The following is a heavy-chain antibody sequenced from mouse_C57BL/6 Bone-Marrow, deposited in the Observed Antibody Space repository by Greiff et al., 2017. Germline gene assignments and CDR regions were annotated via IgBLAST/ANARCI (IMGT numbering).Heavy chain of an antibody. CDR2: SRNKANDYTT. J-gene: IGHJ2*01. Sequence: EVKLMESGGGLVQSGRSLRLSCATSGFTFSDFYMEWVRQAPGKGLEWIAASRNKANDYTTEYSASVKGRFIVSRDTSQSNFYLQRNALRADDTAIYYCEREGGKGCFDYWGQGTTLTVSS. V-gene: IGHV7-1*01. CDR1: GFTFSDFY. CDR3: EREGGKGCFDY.